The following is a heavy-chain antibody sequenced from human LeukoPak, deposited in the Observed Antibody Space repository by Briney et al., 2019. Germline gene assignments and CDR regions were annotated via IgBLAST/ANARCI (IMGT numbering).Heavy chain of an antibody. CDR1: GFTFRSYA. CDR3: TRHRSDFWSASDY. CDR2: ISGGGDIA. Sequence: GGSLRLSCAASGFTFRSYAMSWVRQAPGKGLEWVSISGGGDIADYADSVKGRFTLSRDISKNTMYPQMNSLRAEDTAVYFCTRHRSDFWSASDYWGLGTLVTVSS. J-gene: IGHJ4*02. D-gene: IGHD3-3*01. V-gene: IGHV3-23*01.